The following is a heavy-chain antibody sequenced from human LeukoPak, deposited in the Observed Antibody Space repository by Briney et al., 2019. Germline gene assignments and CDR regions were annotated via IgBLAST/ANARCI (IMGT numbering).Heavy chain of an antibody. D-gene: IGHD1-26*01. Sequence: GVSLRLSCAASGFTFSSYAMTWVRQAPGKGLEWVSGISDNGDSTHYADSVKGRFTISRDNSKSMLYLQMSSLRAEDTAVYYCAKAGWSWYFDSWGQGTLVTVSS. V-gene: IGHV3-23*01. J-gene: IGHJ4*02. CDR1: GFTFSSYA. CDR3: AKAGWSWYFDS. CDR2: ISDNGDST.